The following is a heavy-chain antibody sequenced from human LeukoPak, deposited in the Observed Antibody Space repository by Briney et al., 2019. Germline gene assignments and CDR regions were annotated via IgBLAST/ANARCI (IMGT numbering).Heavy chain of an antibody. Sequence: ETLSLTCTVSGGSISSSSYYWGWVRQAPGKGLEWVSVIYSGGSTNYADSVKGRFTISRDNSENTLYLQMNSLRGEDTAVYYCARARGDFWSNYYYYYYMDVWGKGTTVTVSS. V-gene: IGHV3-66*02. CDR3: ARARGDFWSNYYYYYYMDV. CDR2: IYSGGST. D-gene: IGHD3-3*01. CDR1: GGSISSSSYY. J-gene: IGHJ6*03.